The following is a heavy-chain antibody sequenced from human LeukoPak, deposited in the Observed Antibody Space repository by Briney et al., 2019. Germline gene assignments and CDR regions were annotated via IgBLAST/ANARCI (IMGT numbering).Heavy chain of an antibody. D-gene: IGHD6-6*01. J-gene: IGHJ4*02. Sequence: GGSLRLSCAASGFTFSSYSMSWVRQAPGKGLEWVSAISGSGGSTYYADSVKGRFTISRDNSKNTLYLQMNSLRAEDTAVYYCAKDRSSSSGFDYWGQGTLVTVSS. CDR2: ISGSGGST. CDR1: GFTFSSYS. V-gene: IGHV3-23*01. CDR3: AKDRSSSSGFDY.